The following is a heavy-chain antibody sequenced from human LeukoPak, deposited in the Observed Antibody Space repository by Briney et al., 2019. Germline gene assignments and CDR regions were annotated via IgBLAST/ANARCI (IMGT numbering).Heavy chain of an antibody. CDR1: GGTVSSYA. V-gene: IGHV1-69*05. CDR2: IIPIFGTA. CDR3: ARLFEGVYSSSSVPHYYYYMDV. J-gene: IGHJ6*03. D-gene: IGHD6-6*01. Sequence: ASVKVSCKASGGTVSSYAISWVRQAPGQGLEWMGGIIPIFGTANYAQKFQGRVTITTDESTSTAYMELSSLRSEDTAVYYCARLFEGVYSSSSVPHYYYYMDVWGKGTTVTVSS.